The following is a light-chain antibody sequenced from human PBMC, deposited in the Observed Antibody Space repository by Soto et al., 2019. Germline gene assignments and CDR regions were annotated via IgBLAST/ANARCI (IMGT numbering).Light chain of an antibody. CDR1: SSDIGGYNY. Sequence: SVLTQPASVSGSPGQPITVSCTGTSSDIGGYNYVSWYQHPPGKAPQLIIYEVNIRPSVVSDRFSASKYGDTESLTIDGLKARDVADYYCFSYSASNTHNYVFGTGTKVTVL. V-gene: IGLV2-14*01. CDR2: EVN. CDR3: FSYSASNTHNYV. J-gene: IGLJ1*01.